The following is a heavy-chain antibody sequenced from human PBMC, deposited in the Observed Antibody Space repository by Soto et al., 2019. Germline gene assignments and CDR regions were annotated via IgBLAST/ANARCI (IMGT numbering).Heavy chain of an antibody. Sequence: QMQLVQSGGGLVKPGGSLTLSCKASGFTFSDYYMIWVRQTPGKGLEWLSYISDSGSTIYYADSVRARFTIFRENAANSVYLQLDGLTDRDTAFYYCARGGSGWTRGGWLGPWGQGSLVTVSS. D-gene: IGHD6-25*01. CDR3: ARGGSGWTRGGWLGP. J-gene: IGHJ5*02. CDR1: GFTFSDYY. V-gene: IGHV3-11*01. CDR2: ISDSGSTI.